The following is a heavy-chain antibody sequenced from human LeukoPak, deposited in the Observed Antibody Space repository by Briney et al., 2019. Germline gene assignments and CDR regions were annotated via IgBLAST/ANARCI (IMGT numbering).Heavy chain of an antibody. J-gene: IGHJ4*02. CDR3: TRHAHNWNDVGNY. CDR1: GYSFIDYW. V-gene: IGHV5-51*01. D-gene: IGHD1-20*01. Sequence: GESLKISCKTSGYSFIDYWIGWVRQVPGKGLEWMGIFHPADSDTRYSPSFQDHVTMSVDNSITTAYLHWRSLKTSDTAIYYCTRHAHNWNDVGNYWGQGTLVTVSS. CDR2: FHPADSDT.